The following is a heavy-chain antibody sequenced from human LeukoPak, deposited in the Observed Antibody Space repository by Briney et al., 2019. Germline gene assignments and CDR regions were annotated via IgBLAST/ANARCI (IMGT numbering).Heavy chain of an antibody. CDR3: ARVPSSSDWFDP. J-gene: IGHJ5*02. D-gene: IGHD6-13*01. V-gene: IGHV1-69*05. CDR1: GGTFSSYA. CDR2: IIPIFGTA. Sequence: SVKVSCKASGGTFSSYAISWVRQAPGQGLEWMGRIIPIFGTANYAQKFQGRVTITTGESTSTAYMELSSLRSEDTAVYYCARVPSSSDWFDPWGQGTLVTVSS.